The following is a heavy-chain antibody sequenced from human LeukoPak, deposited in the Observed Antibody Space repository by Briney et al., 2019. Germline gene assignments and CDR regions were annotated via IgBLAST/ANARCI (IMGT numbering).Heavy chain of an antibody. CDR3: ARSGGRYSGYDYFDY. CDR2: ISDNGGST. J-gene: IGHJ4*02. D-gene: IGHD5-12*01. V-gene: IGHV3-23*01. Sequence: GGSLRLSCAASGFTFSGYGMSWVRQAPGKGLEWVSIISDNGGSTYYADSVKGRFTISRDNSKNTLYLQMNSLRAEGTAVYYCARSGGRYSGYDYFDYWGQGTLVTVSS. CDR1: GFTFSGYG.